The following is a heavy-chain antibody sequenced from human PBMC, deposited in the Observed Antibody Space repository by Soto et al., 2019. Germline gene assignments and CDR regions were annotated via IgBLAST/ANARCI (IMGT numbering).Heavy chain of an antibody. J-gene: IGHJ4*02. CDR1: GFTFSIYT. D-gene: IGHD2-15*01. Sequence: EVQLVESGGGLVKPGGSLRLSCAASGFTFSIYTMTWVRQAPGKGLEWVSSISDTSSHIYYSDSVKGRFTVSRDNAKNSLYLQVTSLRAEDTAVYYCARVRSGGSGYFDYWGQGTLVTVSS. CDR3: ARVRSGGSGYFDY. CDR2: ISDTSSHI. V-gene: IGHV3-21*01.